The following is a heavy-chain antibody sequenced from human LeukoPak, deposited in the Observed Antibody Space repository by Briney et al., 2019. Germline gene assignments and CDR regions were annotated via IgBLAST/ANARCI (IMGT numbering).Heavy chain of an antibody. D-gene: IGHD6-13*01. J-gene: IGHJ4*02. CDR1: GGSFSGYC. CDR3: ARGEQQLAD. CDR2: INHSGST. Sequence: KPSETLSLTCAVYGGSFSGYCWCWIRQPPGKGLEWIGEINHSGSTNYNPSLKSRVTISVDTSKNQFSLKLSSVTAADTAVYYCARGEQQLADWGQGTLVTVSS. V-gene: IGHV4-34*01.